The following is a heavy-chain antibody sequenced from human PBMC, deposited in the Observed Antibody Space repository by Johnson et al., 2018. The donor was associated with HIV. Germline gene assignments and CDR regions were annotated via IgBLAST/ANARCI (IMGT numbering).Heavy chain of an antibody. Sequence: VQLVESGGGVVQPGRSLRLSCAASGFTFSSYGMHWVRQAPGKGLEWVAVIWYDGSNKYYADSVKGRFTISRDNSKNTLYLQMNSLRAEDTAMYYCATSGLTLGSSSSHAFDIWGQGTMVTVSS. CDR3: ATSGLTLGSSSSHAFDI. V-gene: IGHV3-30*19. D-gene: IGHD6-6*01. CDR2: IWYDGSNK. J-gene: IGHJ3*02. CDR1: GFTFSSYG.